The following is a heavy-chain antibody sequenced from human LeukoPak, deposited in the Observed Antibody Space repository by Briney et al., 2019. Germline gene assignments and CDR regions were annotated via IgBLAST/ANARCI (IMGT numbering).Heavy chain of an antibody. CDR1: GSSINVYY. Sequence: PSETLSLTCTVSGSSINVYYWSWIRQSPGKGLEWIGYMYYSGSTKYNSSLKSRVTISVDTSKNQFSLKLSSVTAADTAVYYCARNGAVDWDAEYAFDIWGQGTWVTVSS. J-gene: IGHJ3*02. D-gene: IGHD3/OR15-3a*01. V-gene: IGHV4-59*01. CDR3: ARNGAVDWDAEYAFDI. CDR2: MYYSGST.